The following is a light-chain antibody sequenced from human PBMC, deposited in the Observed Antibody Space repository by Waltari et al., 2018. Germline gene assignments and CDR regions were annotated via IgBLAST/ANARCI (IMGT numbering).Light chain of an antibody. V-gene: IGLV1-51*02. CDR3: GSWDSSLSLV. J-gene: IGLJ2*01. CDR2: ENN. Sequence: QSVLTQPPSLSAAPGQKVTISCSGSSSNIGYNFVPWYQQFPGTAPKLLIYENNKRPSGIPDRFSGSKSGTSGTLVITGVQTGDEADYYCGSWDSSLSLVFGGGTKLSVL. CDR1: SSNIGYNF.